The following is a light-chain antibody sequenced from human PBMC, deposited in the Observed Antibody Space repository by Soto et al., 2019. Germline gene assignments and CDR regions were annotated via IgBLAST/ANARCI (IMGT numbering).Light chain of an antibody. CDR3: QQYHTTPLP. V-gene: IGKV4-1*01. J-gene: IGKJ1*01. Sequence: DIVMTQSPDSLAVFLGERATINCKSSESVFYSFTNRNYLALYQLKPGQPPKLLISWASTRESGVPDRVSGSGSGTDFTLTISSLQAEDVAVYCSQQYHTTPLPFGQGTKVEV. CDR2: WAS. CDR1: ESVFYSFTNRNY.